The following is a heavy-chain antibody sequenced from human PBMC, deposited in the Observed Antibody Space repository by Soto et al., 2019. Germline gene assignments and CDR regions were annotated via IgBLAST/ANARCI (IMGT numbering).Heavy chain of an antibody. CDR2: SFHTGTT. Sequence: ETLSLSCAVSGDSITSSHYWNWVRQSPGKGLEWIGESFHTGTTNYNPSLESRVIISVDTSTNQFSLKLTSVTAADTAVYYCARARIAPRMFDSWGQGTLVTVS. V-gene: IGHV4-4*02. D-gene: IGHD6-6*01. J-gene: IGHJ4*02. CDR1: GDSITSSHY. CDR3: ARARIAPRMFDS.